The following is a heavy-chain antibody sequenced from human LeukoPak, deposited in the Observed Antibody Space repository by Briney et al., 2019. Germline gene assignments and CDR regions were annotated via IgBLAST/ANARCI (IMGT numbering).Heavy chain of an antibody. CDR1: GFTFSSYA. CDR2: ISYDGSNK. CDR3: AREGCGGSYESQYYFDY. J-gene: IGHJ4*02. Sequence: GRSLRLSCAASGFTFSSYAMHWVRQAPGKGLEWVAVISYDGSNKYYTDSVKGRFTISRDSSKNTLYLQMNSLRAEDTAVYYCAREGCGGSYESQYYFDYWGQGTLVTVSS. V-gene: IGHV3-30-3*01. D-gene: IGHD1-26*01.